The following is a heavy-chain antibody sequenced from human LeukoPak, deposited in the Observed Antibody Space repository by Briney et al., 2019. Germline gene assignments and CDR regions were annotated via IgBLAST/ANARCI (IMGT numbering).Heavy chain of an antibody. V-gene: IGHV4-38-2*01. J-gene: IGHJ4*02. D-gene: IGHD5-12*01. CDR1: GYSISSGYC. CDR2: IYHSGST. CDR3: ARVATTTNPPQRPFDY. Sequence: PSETLSLTCAVSGYSISSGYCWGWIRQPPGKGLEWFGSIYHSGSTYYNPSLKSRVTISVDTSKNQFSLKLSSVTAADTAVYYCARVATTTNPPQRPFDYWGQGTLVTVSS.